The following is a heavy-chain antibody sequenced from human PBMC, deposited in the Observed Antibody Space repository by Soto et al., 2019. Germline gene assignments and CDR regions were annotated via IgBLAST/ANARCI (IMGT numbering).Heavy chain of an antibody. J-gene: IGHJ5*02. Sequence: QVQLVQSGAEVKKPGSSVKVSCKASGGTFSSYAISWVRQAPGQGLEWMGGIIPIFGTANYAQKFQGRVTITADESTSTAYVELSSLRSEDTAVDYCAGDGRIAVAGTWWFDPWGQGTLVTVSS. V-gene: IGHV1-69*01. CDR1: GGTFSSYA. CDR2: IIPIFGTA. CDR3: AGDGRIAVAGTWWFDP. D-gene: IGHD6-19*01.